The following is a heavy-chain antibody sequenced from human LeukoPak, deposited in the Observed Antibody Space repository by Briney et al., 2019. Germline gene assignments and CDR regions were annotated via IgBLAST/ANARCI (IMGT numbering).Heavy chain of an antibody. V-gene: IGHV4-59*01. D-gene: IGHD4-17*01. CDR1: GGSISSYY. CDR2: IYYSGST. J-gene: IGHJ5*02. Sequence: KSSETLSLTCTVSGGSISSYYWSWIRQPPGKGLEWIGYIYYSGSTNYNPSLKSRDTISVDTSKNQFSLKLSSVTAADTAVYYCARDMDPRDYGDYEPRSSWFDPWGQGTLVTVSS. CDR3: ARDMDPRDYGDYEPRSSWFDP.